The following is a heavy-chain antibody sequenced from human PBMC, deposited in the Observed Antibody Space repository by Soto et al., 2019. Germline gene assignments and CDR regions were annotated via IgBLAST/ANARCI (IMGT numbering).Heavy chain of an antibody. J-gene: IGHJ4*02. V-gene: IGHV4-34*01. D-gene: IGHD3-22*01. Sequence: SETLSLTCAVYGASFSGDYWSWIRQPPGKGLEWIGEINHSGSTHHNPSLKSRVTISVDTSKNQFSLELSSVTAADTAVYYCARGYYYDSSGYYVEDYWGQGTLVTVSS. CDR1: GASFSGDY. CDR2: INHSGST. CDR3: ARGYYYDSSGYYVEDY.